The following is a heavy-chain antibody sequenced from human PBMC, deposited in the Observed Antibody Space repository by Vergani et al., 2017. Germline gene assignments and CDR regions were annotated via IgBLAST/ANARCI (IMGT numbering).Heavy chain of an antibody. Sequence: QVQLQESGPGLVKPSQTLSLTCTVSGGSISSGGYYWSWIRQHPGKGLEWIGYIYYSGSTYYNPSLKSRFTISVDTSKNQFSLKLSSVTAADTAVYYCARSLYSSSNWFDPWGQGTLVTVSS. V-gene: IGHV4-31*03. CDR1: GGSISSGGYY. D-gene: IGHD6-6*01. CDR3: ARSLYSSSNWFDP. CDR2: IYYSGST. J-gene: IGHJ5*02.